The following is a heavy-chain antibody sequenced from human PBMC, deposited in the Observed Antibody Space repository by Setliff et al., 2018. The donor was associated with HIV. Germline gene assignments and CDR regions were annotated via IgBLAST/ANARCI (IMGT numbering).Heavy chain of an antibody. J-gene: IGHJ6*03. CDR3: AREVRVVLPAAASGNYYYHYMDV. Sequence: SETLSLTCTVSGGSISSYYGSWIRQSAGKGLEWIGRIYSSGSTNYNPSLKSRVTMSVDTSKNQFSLRLSSVTAADTAVYYCAREVRVVLPAAASGNYYYHYMDVWGKGTTVTVSS. CDR2: IYSSGST. D-gene: IGHD2-2*01. V-gene: IGHV4-4*07. CDR1: GGSISSYY.